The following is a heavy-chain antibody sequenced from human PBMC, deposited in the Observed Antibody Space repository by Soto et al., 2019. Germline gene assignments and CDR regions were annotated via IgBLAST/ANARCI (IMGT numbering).Heavy chain of an antibody. J-gene: IGHJ6*02. CDR1: GYTFTTYG. V-gene: IGHV1-18*01. Sequence: GASVKVSCKASGYTFTTYGISWVRQAPGQGLEWMGWISAYNANTNYAQSLQGRVTMTTDTSTSTAYMELRSLRSDDTAVYYCARCTYYDSSGYIRGWPSDYYYGMDVWGQGTTVTVSS. CDR2: ISAYNANT. CDR3: ARCTYYDSSGYIRGWPSDYYYGMDV. D-gene: IGHD3-22*01.